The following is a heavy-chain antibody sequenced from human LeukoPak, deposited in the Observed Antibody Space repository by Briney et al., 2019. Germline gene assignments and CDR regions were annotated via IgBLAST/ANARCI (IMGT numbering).Heavy chain of an antibody. CDR1: GFTFSSYS. CDR3: ARDLAVSRSVGASEKIDH. V-gene: IGHV3-21*01. J-gene: IGHJ4*02. D-gene: IGHD1-26*01. Sequence: PGGSLRLSCAASGFTFSSYSMNWVRQAPGKGLEWVSSISSSSSYIFNADSVKGRFTISRDNAKNSLYLQMNSLRAEDTAVYYCARDLAVSRSVGASEKIDHWGQGTLVTVSS. CDR2: ISSSSSYI.